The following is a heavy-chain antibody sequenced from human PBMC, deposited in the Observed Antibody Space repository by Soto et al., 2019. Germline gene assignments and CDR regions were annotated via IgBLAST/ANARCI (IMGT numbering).Heavy chain of an antibody. Sequence: QITLKESGPTLVKPTQTLTLTCSFSGFSLSTTGVAVGWIRQPPGKALECLVLIYWDDDKRYSPSLKSRLTITRDTSNNQVVLTMTDMDHVATATYYGAHRVNYRGSWNTGYFDSGGQGTLVTGSS. J-gene: IGHJ4*02. V-gene: IGHV2-5*02. CDR2: IYWDDDK. CDR1: GFSLSTTGVA. D-gene: IGHD2-15*01. CDR3: AHRVNYRGSWNTGYFDS.